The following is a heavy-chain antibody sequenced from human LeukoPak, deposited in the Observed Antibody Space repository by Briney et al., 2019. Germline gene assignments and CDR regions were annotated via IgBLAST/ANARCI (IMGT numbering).Heavy chain of an antibody. CDR2: ISSSSSYI. Sequence: GGSLRLSCAASGFTFSSYSMNWVRQAPGKGLEWVSSISSSSSYIYYADSVKGRFTISRDNAKNSLYLQMNSLRAEDTAVYYCARVRRAGILTGYDAFDIWGQGTMVTVSS. V-gene: IGHV3-21*01. CDR3: ARVRRAGILTGYDAFDI. D-gene: IGHD3-9*01. CDR1: GFTFSSYS. J-gene: IGHJ3*02.